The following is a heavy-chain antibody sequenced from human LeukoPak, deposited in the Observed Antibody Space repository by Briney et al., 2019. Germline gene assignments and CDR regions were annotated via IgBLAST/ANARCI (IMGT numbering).Heavy chain of an antibody. CDR2: IYTSGST. CDR3: ARLNYGSGSSFDY. Sequence: SRTLSLTCTVSGGSISSGSYYWSWIRQPAGKGLEWIGRIYTSGSTNYNPSLKSRVTISVDTSKYQFSLRLSSVTAADTAVYYCARLNYGSGSSFDYWGQGTLVTVSS. V-gene: IGHV4-61*02. D-gene: IGHD3-10*01. CDR1: GGSISSGSYY. J-gene: IGHJ4*02.